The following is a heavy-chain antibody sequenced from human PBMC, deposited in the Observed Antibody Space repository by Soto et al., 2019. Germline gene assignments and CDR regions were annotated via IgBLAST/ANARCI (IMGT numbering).Heavy chain of an antibody. CDR2: ISYSGTT. D-gene: IGHD2-2*01. V-gene: IGHV4-39*01. Sequence: WETLPLTCAVSGDSISSSNYYWVGVRQPPGRGLEWIGSISYSGTTYSGPSHYDPSLKSRVTISVAASKNQVSLKLRSVTAADTAVYYTTMDADCLVGPAANEGYYHARAVLCLGTSVT. CDR3: TMDADCLVGPAANEGYYHARAV. CDR1: GDSISSSNYY. J-gene: IGHJ6*01.